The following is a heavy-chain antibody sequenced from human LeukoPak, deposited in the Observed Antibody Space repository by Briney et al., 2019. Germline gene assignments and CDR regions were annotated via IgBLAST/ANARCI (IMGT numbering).Heavy chain of an antibody. D-gene: IGHD3-22*01. CDR1: GYTFTSYY. V-gene: IGHV1-46*01. Sequence: ASVKVSCKASGYTFTSYYMHWVRQAPGQGLEWMGIINPSGGSTSYAQKFQGRVTITADKSTSTAYMELSSLRSEDTAVYYCASQPRATYDSSGYLGYWGQGTLATVSS. J-gene: IGHJ4*02. CDR2: INPSGGST. CDR3: ASQPRATYDSSGYLGY.